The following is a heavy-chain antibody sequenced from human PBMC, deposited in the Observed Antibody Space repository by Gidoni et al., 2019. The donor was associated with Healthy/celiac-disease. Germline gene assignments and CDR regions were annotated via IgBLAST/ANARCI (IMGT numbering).Heavy chain of an antibody. CDR1: GFTFSSYE. J-gene: IGHJ6*02. CDR2: ISSSGSTI. V-gene: IGHV3-48*03. Sequence: EVQLVESGGGLVQPGGSLRLSCAASGFTFSSYEMNWVRQAPGKGLEWVSYISSSGSTIYYADSVKGRFTISRDNAKNSLYLQMNSLRAEDTAVYYCARAAAAYYYYGMDVWGQGTTVTVSS. D-gene: IGHD6-13*01. CDR3: ARAAAAYYYYGMDV.